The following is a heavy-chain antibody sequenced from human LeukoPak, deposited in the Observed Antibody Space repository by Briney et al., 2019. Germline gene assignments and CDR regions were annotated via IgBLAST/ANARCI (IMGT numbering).Heavy chain of an antibody. CDR3: TRSDGYGLVGI. Sequence: PSETLSLACSVSGVSISSGSNYWGWIRQPPGKTLEWIGSIYSSGSTYYNSSLKSRVIILIDTSKNHFSLTLSSVTAADTAVYYCTRSDGYGLVGIWGQGTMVTVSS. J-gene: IGHJ3*01. D-gene: IGHD3-10*01. CDR1: GVSISSGSNY. V-gene: IGHV4-39*07. CDR2: IYSSGST.